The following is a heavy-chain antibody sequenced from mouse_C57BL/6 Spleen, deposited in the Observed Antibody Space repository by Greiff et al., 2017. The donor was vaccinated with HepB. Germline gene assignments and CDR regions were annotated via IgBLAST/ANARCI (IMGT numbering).Heavy chain of an antibody. J-gene: IGHJ2*01. CDR3: ARFGSGTRGG. Sequence: QVPLQQPGPALVQPGASVTLSCKASGYTFTSYWMHWVKQRPGQGLEWLGNINPSNGGTNYNEKFKSKATLTVDKSSSTAYMQLSSLTSEDSAVYYCARFGSGTRGGWGQGTTLTVSS. V-gene: IGHV1-53*01. CDR2: INPSNGGT. D-gene: IGHD4-1*01. CDR1: GYTFTSYW.